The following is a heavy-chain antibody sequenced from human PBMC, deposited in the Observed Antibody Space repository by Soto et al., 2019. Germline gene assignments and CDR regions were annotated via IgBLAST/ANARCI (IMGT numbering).Heavy chain of an antibody. CDR1: GFTFNDYA. V-gene: IGHV3-23*01. D-gene: IGHD4-17*01. CDR3: AKDRMRSDYGLDWHFDL. Sequence: EVQLLESGGGLEQPGGSLKLSCAASGFTFNDYALSWVRQAPGKGLEWVSAISGSAADTNYADSVRGRFTISRDNSKNTLYLRMDNLGPEDTAVYYCAKDRMRSDYGLDWHFDLWGRGTLVTVSS. CDR2: ISGSAADT. J-gene: IGHJ2*01.